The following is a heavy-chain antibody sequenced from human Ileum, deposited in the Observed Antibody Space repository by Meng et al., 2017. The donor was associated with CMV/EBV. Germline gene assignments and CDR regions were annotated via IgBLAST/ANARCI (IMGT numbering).Heavy chain of an antibody. Sequence: GESLKISCTGSGYSFTSYWIGWVRQMPGKGLEWMGIIYPGDSDTRYSRSFQGQVTISADKSITTAYLQWSSLKASDTAKYYCARHRGNSVLGYGLDVWGQGTTVTVSS. CDR1: GYSFTSYW. D-gene: IGHD4-23*01. J-gene: IGHJ6*02. V-gene: IGHV5-51*01. CDR3: ARHRGNSVLGYGLDV. CDR2: IYPGDSDT.